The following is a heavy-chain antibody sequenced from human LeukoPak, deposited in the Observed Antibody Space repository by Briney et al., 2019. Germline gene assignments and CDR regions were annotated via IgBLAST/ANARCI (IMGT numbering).Heavy chain of an antibody. J-gene: IGHJ1*01. Sequence: PGGSLRLSCAASGFVFGSYAMRSVRQAPGKGLEWVSVIRADSNTNYADSVRGRFTISRDNSKNTLYLQMNSLRAEDTAVYYCAKGPGLTLSSGWDAEYFQHWGQGTLVIVSS. CDR3: AKGPGLTLSSGWDAEYFQH. CDR2: IRADSNT. V-gene: IGHV3-23*03. D-gene: IGHD6-19*01. CDR1: GFVFGSYA.